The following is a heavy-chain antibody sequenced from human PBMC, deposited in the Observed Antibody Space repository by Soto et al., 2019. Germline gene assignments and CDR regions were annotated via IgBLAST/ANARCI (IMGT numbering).Heavy chain of an antibody. CDR1: GSSISPYY. D-gene: IGHD4-17*01. Sequence: PSETLSLTCIVSGSSISPYYWTWIRQPPGKGLEWIGNVYYSGNTNYNPSLKSRVTISVDTSRNQFSLRLTSVTAADTAVYFCSRVGGYYGDYPNFDYWGQGTRVTVS. CDR2: VYYSGNT. CDR3: SRVGGYYGDYPNFDY. J-gene: IGHJ4*02. V-gene: IGHV4-59*01.